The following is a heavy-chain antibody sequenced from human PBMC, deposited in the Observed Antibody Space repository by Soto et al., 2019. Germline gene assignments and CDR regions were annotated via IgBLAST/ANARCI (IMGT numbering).Heavy chain of an antibody. V-gene: IGHV3-23*01. Sequence: GGSLRLSCSTSGFTFSTYAMNWVRQAPGKGPEWVSALSGSGGTTYYADSVRGRFTISRDNSKNTLFLQMSSLRAEDTALYYCAKQRAGYGSGSDTFYFDFWGQGTLVTVSS. CDR3: AKQRAGYGSGSDTFYFDF. CDR2: LSGSGGTT. J-gene: IGHJ4*02. D-gene: IGHD3-10*01. CDR1: GFTFSTYA.